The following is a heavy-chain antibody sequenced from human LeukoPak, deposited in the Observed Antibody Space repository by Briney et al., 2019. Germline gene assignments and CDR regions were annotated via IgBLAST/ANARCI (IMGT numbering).Heavy chain of an antibody. V-gene: IGHV4-59*01. CDR3: ARLTASYSMDV. J-gene: IGHJ6*03. D-gene: IGHD5-18*01. CDR2: IHYSGST. Sequence: SETLSLTCTVSGGSISSYYWSWIRQPPGKGLEWIGYIHYSGSTHYNPSLKSRVTISVDTSKNQVSLKLRSVTAADTAVYYCARLTASYSMDVWGKGTTVTVSS. CDR1: GGSISSYY.